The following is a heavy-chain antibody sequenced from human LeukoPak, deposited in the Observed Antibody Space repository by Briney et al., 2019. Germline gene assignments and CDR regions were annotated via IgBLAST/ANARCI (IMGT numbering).Heavy chain of an antibody. D-gene: IGHD3-22*01. CDR3: ARDYFRSSGYPDY. CDR2: INPNSGGT. V-gene: IGHV1-2*02. Sequence: GASVKVSCTASGYTFTGYYMHWVRQAPGQGLEWMGWINPNSGGTNYAQKFQGRVTMTRDTSISTAYMELSRLRSDDTAVYYCARDYFRSSGYPDYWGQGTLVTVSS. CDR1: GYTFTGYY. J-gene: IGHJ4*02.